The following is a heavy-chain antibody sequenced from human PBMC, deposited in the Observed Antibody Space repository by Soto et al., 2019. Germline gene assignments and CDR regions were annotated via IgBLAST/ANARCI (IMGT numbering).Heavy chain of an antibody. Sequence: KASETLSLTCTVSGGTISSYYWSWIRQPPGKGLEWIGYIYYSGSTNYNPSLKSRVTISVDTSKNQFSLKLSSVTAADTAVYYCARVAAWEVVRYYFDYWGQGTLVTVSS. CDR2: IYYSGST. V-gene: IGHV4-59*01. J-gene: IGHJ4*02. CDR3: ARVAAWEVVRYYFDY. D-gene: IGHD3-10*01. CDR1: GGTISSYY.